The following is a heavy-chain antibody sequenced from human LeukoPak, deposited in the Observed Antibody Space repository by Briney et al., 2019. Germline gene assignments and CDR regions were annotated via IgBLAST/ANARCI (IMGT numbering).Heavy chain of an antibody. Sequence: GGSLRLSCAASGFTFSSYAMSWVRQAPGKGLEWVSAISGSGGSTYYADSVKGRFTISRDNSKNTLYLQMNSLRAEDTAVYYCAKDRLSDFYYDSSPLDYWGQGTLVTVSS. V-gene: IGHV3-23*01. CDR3: AKDRLSDFYYDSSPLDY. CDR2: ISGSGGST. J-gene: IGHJ4*02. CDR1: GFTFSSYA. D-gene: IGHD3-22*01.